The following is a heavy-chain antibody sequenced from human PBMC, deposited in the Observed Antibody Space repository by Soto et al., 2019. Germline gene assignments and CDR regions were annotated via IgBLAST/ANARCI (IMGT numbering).Heavy chain of an antibody. V-gene: IGHV3-30-3*01. CDR2: ISYEGSNK. Sequence: QVQLVESGGGVVQPGRSLRLSCAASGFTFSSYAMHWVRQAPGKGLEWVAVISYEGSNKYYADSVKGRFTISRDNSKNTLYLQMNSLRAEDTAVYYCAREFGVSSPRPDYWGQGTLVTVSS. D-gene: IGHD3-10*01. J-gene: IGHJ4*02. CDR3: AREFGVSSPRPDY. CDR1: GFTFSSYA.